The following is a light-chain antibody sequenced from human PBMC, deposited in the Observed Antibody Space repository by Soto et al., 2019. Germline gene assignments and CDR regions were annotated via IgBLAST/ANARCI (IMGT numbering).Light chain of an antibody. CDR3: QQRSSWPRT. CDR1: QSVSSN. CDR2: DAS. Sequence: EIVLTQSPATLSLSPGEGATLSCRASQSVSSNLAWYQQTPGQAPRLLIYDASNRATGVPARFSGSGSGTEFTLTISSLEPEDFAFYYCQQRSSWPRTFGQGTQLEIK. V-gene: IGKV3-11*01. J-gene: IGKJ2*01.